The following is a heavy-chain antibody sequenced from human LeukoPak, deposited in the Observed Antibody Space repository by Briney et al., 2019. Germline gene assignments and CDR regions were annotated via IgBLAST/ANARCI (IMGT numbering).Heavy chain of an antibody. D-gene: IGHD2-15*01. V-gene: IGHV4-61*02. CDR3: ARGRCSGGSCYANWFDP. J-gene: IGHJ5*02. CDR1: GGSISSGSYY. CDR2: IYTSGST. Sequence: PSQTLSLTCTVSGGSISSGSYYWSWIRQPAGKGLEWIGRIYTSGSTNYNPSLKSRVTISVDTSKNQFSLKLSSVTAADTAVYYCARGRCSGGSCYANWFDPWGQGTLVTVSS.